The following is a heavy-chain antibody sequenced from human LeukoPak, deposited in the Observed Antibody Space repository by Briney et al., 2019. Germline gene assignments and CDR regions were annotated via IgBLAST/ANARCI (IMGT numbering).Heavy chain of an antibody. CDR3: ATVGDSSGYLHNIDY. V-gene: IGHV1-2*02. Sequence: GASVKVSCKASGYTFTGYYMHWVRQAPGQGLEWMGWINPNSGGTNYAQKFQGRVTMTRDTSTSTAYMELSRLRSDDTAVYYCATVGDSSGYLHNIDYWGQGTLVTVSS. D-gene: IGHD3-22*01. J-gene: IGHJ4*02. CDR2: INPNSGGT. CDR1: GYTFTGYY.